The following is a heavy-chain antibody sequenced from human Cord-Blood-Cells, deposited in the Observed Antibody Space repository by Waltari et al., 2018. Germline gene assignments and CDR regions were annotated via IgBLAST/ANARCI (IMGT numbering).Heavy chain of an antibody. D-gene: IGHD6-6*01. J-gene: IGHJ3*02. CDR3: ARDTGWENSSSGAFDI. CDR2: IYDSVRT. CDR1: GGSISSGGYY. V-gene: IGHV4-31*03. Sequence: QVQLQESGPGLVKPSQTLSLTCTVSGGSISSGGYYWSWIRQHPGKGLEWIGYIYDSVRTYYNPSLKSRVTISVDTSKNQFSLKLSSVPAADTAVYYCARDTGWENSSSGAFDIWGQGTMVTVSS.